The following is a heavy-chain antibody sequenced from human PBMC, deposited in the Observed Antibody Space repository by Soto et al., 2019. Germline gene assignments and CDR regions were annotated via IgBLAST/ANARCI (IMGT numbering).Heavy chain of an antibody. CDR2: IYYSGST. J-gene: IGHJ5*02. V-gene: IGHV4-39*01. Sequence: QLQLQESGPGLVKPSETLSLTCTVSGGSISSSSYYWGWVRQPPGKGLEWIGSIYYSGSTYYNPSLKSRGTIAVDTSKNQFSLKLSFVTAADAAVYYCASPKIAFYNWFDPWGQGTLVTVSS. D-gene: IGHD3-22*01. CDR3: ASPKIAFYNWFDP. CDR1: GGSISSSSYY.